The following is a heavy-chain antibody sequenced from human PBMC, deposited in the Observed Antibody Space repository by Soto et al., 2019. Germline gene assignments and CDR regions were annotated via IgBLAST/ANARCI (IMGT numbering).Heavy chain of an antibody. J-gene: IGHJ3*02. CDR3: ARDHPRWGSGSDYNDDAFDI. V-gene: IGHV3-21*01. Sequence: GGSLRLSCAASGFTFSSYSMNWVRQAPGKGLEWVSSISSSSSYIYYADSVKGRFTITRDNAKNSLYLQMNSLRAEDTAVYYCARDHPRWGSGSDYNDDAFDIWGQGTMVTVSS. CDR1: GFTFSSYS. CDR2: ISSSSSYI. D-gene: IGHD3-10*01.